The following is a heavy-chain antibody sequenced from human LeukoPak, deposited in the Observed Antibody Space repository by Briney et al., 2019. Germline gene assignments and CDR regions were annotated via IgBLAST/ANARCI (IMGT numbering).Heavy chain of an antibody. CDR2: MFYSGHT. J-gene: IGHJ4*02. Sequence: SETLSLTCTVSGASISRTTYYWGWFRQPPGKGLEWIATMFYSGHTYYNPSLKSRVTISIDTSENQVSLKLSFVTAADTALYYCAKEPTRDKSFDSWGQGTLVTVSS. CDR3: AKEPTRDKSFDS. CDR1: GASISRTTYY. V-gene: IGHV4-39*07.